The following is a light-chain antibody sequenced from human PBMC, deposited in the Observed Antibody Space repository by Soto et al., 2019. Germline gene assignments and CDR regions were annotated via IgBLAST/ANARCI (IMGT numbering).Light chain of an antibody. Sequence: DIQMTQSPSTLSVSVGDRVNITCRASQSISSRLAWYQQKPGKAPKLLIYSASAVHSGVPSRFSGSGSGTDFTLIISSLQTDDIATYYCQQYNCYFFTFGRGTKVDVK. J-gene: IGKJ3*01. V-gene: IGKV1-5*03. CDR1: QSISSR. CDR3: QQYNCYFFT. CDR2: SAS.